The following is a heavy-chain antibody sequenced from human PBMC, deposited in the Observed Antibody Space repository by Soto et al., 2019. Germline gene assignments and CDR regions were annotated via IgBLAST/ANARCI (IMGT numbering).Heavy chain of an antibody. V-gene: IGHV1-18*04. J-gene: IGHJ6*02. CDR3: ARTRVARPGYYGMDV. D-gene: IGHD6-6*01. CDR1: GYNFFIYG. Sequence: ASVKVSCKASGYNFFIYGISCVRQSPLQGLDWMGCITAYNDKTKFDQRLQGRVTLTTDTSTTTAYMELRSLRSDDTAVYYCARTRVARPGYYGMDVWGQGTTVTVSS. CDR2: ITAYNDKT.